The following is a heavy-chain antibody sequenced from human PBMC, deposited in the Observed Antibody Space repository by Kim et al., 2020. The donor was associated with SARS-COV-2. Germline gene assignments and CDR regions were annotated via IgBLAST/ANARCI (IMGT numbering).Heavy chain of an antibody. D-gene: IGHD6-19*01. V-gene: IGHV3-73*01. J-gene: IGHJ4*02. CDR1: GFTFSGSA. CDR3: TRTHEWGIAVAGFNY. Sequence: GGSLRLSCAASGFTFSGSAMHWVRQASGKGLEWVGRIRSKANSYATAYAASVKGRFTISRDDSKNTAYLQMNSLKTEDTAVYYCTRTHEWGIAVAGFNYWGQGTLVTVSS. CDR2: IRSKANSYAT.